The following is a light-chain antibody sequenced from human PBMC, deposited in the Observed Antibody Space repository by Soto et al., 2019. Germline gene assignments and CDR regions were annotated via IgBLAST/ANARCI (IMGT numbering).Light chain of an antibody. Sequence: QSALTQPASVSGSPGQSITISCTGSSSDVGGYNYVSWYQQHPGKAPKLMMYDARNRPSGVSTRCSGSKSGNTASLTISGLQAEDEADYYCTSYTSSNTLYVFGTGTKLTVL. J-gene: IGLJ1*01. CDR2: DAR. V-gene: IGLV2-14*01. CDR3: TSYTSSNTLYV. CDR1: SSDVGGYNY.